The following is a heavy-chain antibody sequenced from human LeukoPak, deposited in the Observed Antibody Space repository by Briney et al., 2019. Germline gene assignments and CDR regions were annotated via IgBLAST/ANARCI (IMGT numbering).Heavy chain of an antibody. D-gene: IGHD6-13*01. V-gene: IGHV3-30*18. CDR2: ISSDGNNK. J-gene: IGHJ4*02. Sequence: PGRSLRLSCAASGFTFSSYGMHWVRQAPGKGLEWVTFISSDGNNKYYADSVKGRFTISRDNSKNTLYLQMNSLSADDTAVYYCAKAYGSSWLFDCWGQGTMVSVSS. CDR1: GFTFSSYG. CDR3: AKAYGSSWLFDC.